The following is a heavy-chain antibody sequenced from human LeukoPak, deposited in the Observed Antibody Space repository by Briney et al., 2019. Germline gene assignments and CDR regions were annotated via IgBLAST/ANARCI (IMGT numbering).Heavy chain of an antibody. V-gene: IGHV1-69*05. CDR1: GGTFSSYA. D-gene: IGHD6-6*01. CDR3: ARVQYSSSSTVYYYYMDV. CDR2: IIPIFGTA. Sequence: SVKVSCKASGGTFSSYAISWVRQAPGQGLEWMGGIIPIFGTANYAQKFQGRVTITTDESTSTAYMELSSLRSEDTAVYYCARVQYSSSSTVYYYYMDVWGKGTTVTVSS. J-gene: IGHJ6*03.